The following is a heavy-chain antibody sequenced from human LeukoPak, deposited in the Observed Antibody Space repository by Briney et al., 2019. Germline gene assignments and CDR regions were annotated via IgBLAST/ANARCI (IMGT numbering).Heavy chain of an antibody. J-gene: IGHJ4*02. Sequence: GASVKVSCKASGYTFTSYYMHWVRQAPGQGLEWRGIINPSGGSTSYAQKFQGRVTMTRDTSTSTVYMELSSLRSEDTAVYYCARTYYYDSSGRYFDYWGQGTLVTVSS. D-gene: IGHD3-22*01. CDR2: INPSGGST. CDR1: GYTFTSYY. CDR3: ARTYYYDSSGRYFDY. V-gene: IGHV1-46*01.